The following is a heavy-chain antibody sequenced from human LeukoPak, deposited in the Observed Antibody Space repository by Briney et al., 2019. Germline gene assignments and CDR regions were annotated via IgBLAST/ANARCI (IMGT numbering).Heavy chain of an antibody. CDR3: AREVNYYYMDV. D-gene: IGHD2-21*01. CDR1: GFTFDDYG. CDR2: IIRSGGST. J-gene: IGHJ6*03. V-gene: IGHV3-20*04. Sequence: GGSLRLSCTASGFTFDDYGMTWVRQPPGKGLEWVSGIIRSGGSTGYADSVNGRFTISRDNAKNSLYLQMNSLRAEDTAVYYCAREVNYYYMDVWGKGTTVTVSS.